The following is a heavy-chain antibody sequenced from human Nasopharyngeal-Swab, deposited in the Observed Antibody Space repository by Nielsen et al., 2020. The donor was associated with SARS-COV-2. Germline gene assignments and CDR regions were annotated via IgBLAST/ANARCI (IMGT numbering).Heavy chain of an antibody. CDR1: GDSVSSNSAA. CDR2: TYYRSKWYN. V-gene: IGHV6-1*01. J-gene: IGHJ4*02. CDR3: ATRSASWTRGDY. D-gene: IGHD2-2*01. Sequence: SETLSLTCAISGDSVSSNSAAWNWIRQSPSRGLEWLGRTYYRSKWYNDYAVSVKSRIIISPDTSNNQFSLQLNSVTPEDTAVYYCATRSASWTRGDYWGQGTLVTVSS.